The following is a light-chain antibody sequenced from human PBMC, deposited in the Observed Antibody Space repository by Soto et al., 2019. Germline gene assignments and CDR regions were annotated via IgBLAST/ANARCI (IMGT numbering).Light chain of an antibody. Sequence: DIVMTQSPDSLAVALGERATINCKSSQSVLYSSNNNNYLAWYQQKPGQPPKLLIYWASTRESGVPDRFTGSGSGTDFTLTISSLQAADVAVYYCQQYYSSPLTFGGGTKVEIK. CDR3: QQYYSSPLT. V-gene: IGKV4-1*01. J-gene: IGKJ4*01. CDR1: QSVLYSSNNNNY. CDR2: WAS.